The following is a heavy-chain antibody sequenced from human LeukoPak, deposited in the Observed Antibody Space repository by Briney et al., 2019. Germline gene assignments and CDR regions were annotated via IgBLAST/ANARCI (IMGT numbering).Heavy chain of an antibody. CDR1: GLTFSNYA. D-gene: IGHD2-8*02. J-gene: IGHJ4*02. CDR2: ISASGGTT. CDR3: AKRVSPGVTGGFAFDY. Sequence: GGSLRLSCAASGLTFSNYAMSWVRQAPGKGLEWVSGISASGGTTYYADSEKGRFTISRDNAKNTLYLQMDSLRAEDTAVYYCAKRVSPGVTGGFAFDYWGQGTLATVSS. V-gene: IGHV3-23*01.